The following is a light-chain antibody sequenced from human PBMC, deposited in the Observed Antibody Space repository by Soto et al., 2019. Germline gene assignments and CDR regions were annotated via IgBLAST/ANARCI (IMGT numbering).Light chain of an antibody. Sequence: DIHMTQSPSTLSASVGDRVTITCRASQSIRGWLAWYQQKPGKAPNLLIYDASRLKSGVPSRFSGRGSGTEFTLTITSLQPDDFATYYCHQYNSFSPWTFGQGTKVDI. CDR3: HQYNSFSPWT. CDR2: DAS. CDR1: QSIRGW. V-gene: IGKV1-5*01. J-gene: IGKJ1*01.